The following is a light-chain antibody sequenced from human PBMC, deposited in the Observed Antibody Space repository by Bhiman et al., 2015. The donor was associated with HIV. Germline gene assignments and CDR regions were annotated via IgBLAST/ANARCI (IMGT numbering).Light chain of an antibody. CDR2: KDS. CDR1: ILARKY. CDR3: YSAADSRRV. Sequence: SYELTQPSSVSVSPGQTVKITCSGDILARKYARWFQQKPGQAPVLVIYKDSERPSGIPERFSGSSSGTTVTLTISGAQVDDEADYYCYSAADSRRVFGAGTKLTVL. J-gene: IGLJ3*02. V-gene: IGLV3-27*01.